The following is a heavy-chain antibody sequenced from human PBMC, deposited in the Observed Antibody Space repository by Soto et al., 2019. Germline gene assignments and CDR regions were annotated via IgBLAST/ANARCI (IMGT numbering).Heavy chain of an antibody. Sequence: SETLSLTCAVYGGSFSRYYWSWLRQPPGKGLEWIGEINHSVSPNYNPSLKSRVTISVDTSKNQFSLKMTSVTAADTAVYYCATANWSHHYFDPWGQGTLVTVSS. V-gene: IGHV4-34*01. D-gene: IGHD1-1*01. CDR3: ATANWSHHYFDP. CDR2: INHSVSP. J-gene: IGHJ5*02. CDR1: GGSFSRYY.